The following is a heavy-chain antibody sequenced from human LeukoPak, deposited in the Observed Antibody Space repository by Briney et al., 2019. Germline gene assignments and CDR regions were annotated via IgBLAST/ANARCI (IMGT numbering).Heavy chain of an antibody. V-gene: IGHV3-53*01. CDR2: IYSGGST. Sequence: GGSLRLSCAASGFTVSSNYVSWVHQAPGKGLEWVSVIYSGGSTYYADSVKGRFTISRDNSKNTLYLQMNSLRAEDTAVYYCASYGPGWFDPWGQGTLVTVSS. D-gene: IGHD3-10*01. CDR1: GFTVSSNY. J-gene: IGHJ5*02. CDR3: ASYGPGWFDP.